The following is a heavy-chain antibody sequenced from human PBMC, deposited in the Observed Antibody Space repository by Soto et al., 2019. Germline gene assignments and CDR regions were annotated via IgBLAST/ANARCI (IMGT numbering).Heavy chain of an antibody. J-gene: IGHJ6*02. Sequence: QVKLVQSGAEVKKPGASVKVSCKASGYTFTSYAMHWVRQAPGQRLEWMGWINAGNGNTKYSQKFQGRVTITRHTSAITAYMELSSVRSEDTAVYYCATAGAYYDSSGYYPLPSYYYYGMDVWGQGTTVTVSS. D-gene: IGHD3-22*01. V-gene: IGHV1-3*01. CDR1: GYTFTSYA. CDR3: ATAGAYYDSSGYYPLPSYYYYGMDV. CDR2: INAGNGNT.